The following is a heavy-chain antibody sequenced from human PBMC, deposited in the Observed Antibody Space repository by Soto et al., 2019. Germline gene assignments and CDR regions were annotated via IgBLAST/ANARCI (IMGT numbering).Heavy chain of an antibody. J-gene: IGHJ4*02. Sequence: GGSLRLSCAASGFTFSSYAMHWVRQAPGKGLEWVAVISYDGSNKYYADSVKGRFTISRDNSKNTLYLQMNSLRAEDTAGYYGARDLGGATAIGYWGQGTLVTVSS. CDR2: ISYDGSNK. CDR1: GFTFSSYA. D-gene: IGHD1-26*01. CDR3: ARDLGGATAIGY. V-gene: IGHV3-30-3*01.